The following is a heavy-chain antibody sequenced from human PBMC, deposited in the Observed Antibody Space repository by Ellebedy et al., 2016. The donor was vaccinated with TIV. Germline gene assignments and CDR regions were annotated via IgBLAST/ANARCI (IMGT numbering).Heavy chain of an antibody. CDR2: ISYDGSNK. J-gene: IGHJ5*02. V-gene: IGHV3-30-3*01. CDR3: ARGYSP. Sequence: GESLKISXAASGFTFSSYAMHWVRQAPGKGLEWVAVISYDGSNKYYADSVKGRFTISRDNAKNSLYLQMNSLRAEDTAVYYCARGYSPWGQGTLVTVSS. CDR1: GFTFSSYA. D-gene: IGHD1-1*01.